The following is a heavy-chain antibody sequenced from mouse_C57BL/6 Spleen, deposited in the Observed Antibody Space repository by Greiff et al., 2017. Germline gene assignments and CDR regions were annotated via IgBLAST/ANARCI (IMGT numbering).Heavy chain of an antibody. CDR2: IDPSDSYT. D-gene: IGHD1-1*01. J-gene: IGHJ2*01. CDR3: ARGFITTVVGYFDY. V-gene: IGHV1-69*01. Sequence: QVQLQQPGAELVMPGASVKLSCKASGYTFTSYWMHWVKQRPGQGLEWIGEIDPSDSYTNYNQKFKGKSTLTVDKSSSTAYMQLSSLTSEDSAVYYCARGFITTVVGYFDYWGKGTTLTVSS. CDR1: GYTFTSYW.